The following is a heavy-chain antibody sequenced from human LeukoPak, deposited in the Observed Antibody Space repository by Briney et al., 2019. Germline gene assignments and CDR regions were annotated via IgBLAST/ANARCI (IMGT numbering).Heavy chain of an antibody. V-gene: IGHV3-53*01. J-gene: IGHJ6*02. CDR3: AREKNYYYGMDV. Sequence: GGSLRLSCAASGFTVSSNYMSWVRQAPGKGLVWVSVIYSGGSTYYADSVKGRFTISRDNSKNTLYLQMNSLRAEDTAVYYCAREKNYYYGMDVWGQGTTVTVSS. CDR1: GFTVSSNY. CDR2: IYSGGST.